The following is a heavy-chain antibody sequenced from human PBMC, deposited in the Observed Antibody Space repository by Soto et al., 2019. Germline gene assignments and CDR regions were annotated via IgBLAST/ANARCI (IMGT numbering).Heavy chain of an antibody. CDR3: VGSKEWF. CDR2: ISYDGSNK. V-gene: IGHV3-30-3*01. J-gene: IGHJ4*02. Sequence: QVQLVESGGGVVQPGRSLRLSCAASGFTFSSYAMHWVRQAPGKGLEWVAAISYDGSNKCYAGCVKGRFTISRDNSKNTLDLQMKSLRAEDTDVYYCVGSKEWFWGQGTLVTVSS. D-gene: IGHD3-3*01. CDR1: GFTFSSYA.